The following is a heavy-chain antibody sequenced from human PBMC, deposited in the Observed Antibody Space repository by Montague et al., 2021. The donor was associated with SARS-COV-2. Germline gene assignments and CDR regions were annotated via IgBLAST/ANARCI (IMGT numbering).Heavy chain of an antibody. CDR3: AREGGWLSRGSYYFDY. Sequence: SETLSLTCTVSGRSISSSSYYWGWIRQPPGKGLEWIGSIYYSGSTYYNPSLKSRVTISVDTSKNQFSLKLNSVTAADTAVYYCAREGGWLSRGSYYFDYWGQGTLVTVSS. J-gene: IGHJ4*02. CDR1: GRSISSSSYY. V-gene: IGHV4-39*07. CDR2: IYYSGST. D-gene: IGHD3-22*01.